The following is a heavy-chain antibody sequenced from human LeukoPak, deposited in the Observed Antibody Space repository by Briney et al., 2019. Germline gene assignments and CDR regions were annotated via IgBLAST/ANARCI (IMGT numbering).Heavy chain of an antibody. CDR2: ISYDGSNK. CDR3: GVVVAANVSNSYYYYGMDV. D-gene: IGHD2-15*01. Sequence: GGSLRLSCAASGFTFSSYAMHWVRQAPGKGLEWVAVISYDGSNKYYADSVKGRFTISRDNSKNTLYLQMNSLRAEDTAVYYCGVVVAANVSNSYYYYGMDVWGQGTTVTVSS. V-gene: IGHV3-30-3*01. J-gene: IGHJ6*02. CDR1: GFTFSSYA.